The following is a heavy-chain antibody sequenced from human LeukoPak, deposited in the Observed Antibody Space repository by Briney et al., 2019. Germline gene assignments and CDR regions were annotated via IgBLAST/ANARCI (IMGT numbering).Heavy chain of an antibody. Sequence: GGSLRLSCAASGFTFSSYGMHWVRQAPGKGLEWVAVISYDGSNKCYADSVKGRFTISRDNSKNTLYLQMNSLRAEDTAVYYCAKDLPVDYWGQGTLVTVSS. V-gene: IGHV3-30*18. D-gene: IGHD4-11*01. CDR2: ISYDGSNK. CDR3: AKDLPVDY. J-gene: IGHJ4*02. CDR1: GFTFSSYG.